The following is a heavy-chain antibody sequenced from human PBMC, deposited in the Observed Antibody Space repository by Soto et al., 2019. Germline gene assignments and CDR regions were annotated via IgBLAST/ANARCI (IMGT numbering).Heavy chain of an antibody. D-gene: IGHD4-17*01. CDR2: MNPNSGNT. CDR3: ARRAMGLRGKTLNWFDP. CDR1: GYTFTSYD. V-gene: IGHV1-8*01. Sequence: ASVKVSCKASGYTFTSYDINWVRQATGQGLEWMGWMNPNSGNTGYAQKFQGRVTMTRNTSISTAYMELSSLRSEDTAVYYCARRAMGLRGKTLNWFDPWGQGTLVTVSS. J-gene: IGHJ5*02.